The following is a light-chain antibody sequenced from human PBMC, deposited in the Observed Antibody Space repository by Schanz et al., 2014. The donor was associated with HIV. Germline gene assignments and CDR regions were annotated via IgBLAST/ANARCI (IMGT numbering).Light chain of an antibody. CDR1: QSVPSNY. Sequence: EVVLTQSPGTLSLSPGERATLSCRASQSVPSNYLAWFQQRPGQAPRLLIYGASSRATGIPDRFSSSGSGADFTLTISILEPEDFAVYYCQQYGGSPPYSFGQGTKLEIK. CDR3: QQYGGSPPYS. CDR2: GAS. V-gene: IGKV3-20*01. J-gene: IGKJ2*03.